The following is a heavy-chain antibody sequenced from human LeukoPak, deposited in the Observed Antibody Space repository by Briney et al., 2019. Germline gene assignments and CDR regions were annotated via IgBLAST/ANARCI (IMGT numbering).Heavy chain of an antibody. CDR3: AREVSGSFDY. D-gene: IGHD3-10*01. CDR2: IKQDGSEK. J-gene: IGHJ4*02. Sequence: PGGSLRLSCAASGFTFSNAWMSWVRQAPGKGLEWVANIKQDGSEKNYVDSVKGRFTISRDNAKNSLYLQMNSLRAEDTAVYNCAREVSGSFDYWGQGTLVTVSS. V-gene: IGHV3-7*03. CDR1: GFTFSNAW.